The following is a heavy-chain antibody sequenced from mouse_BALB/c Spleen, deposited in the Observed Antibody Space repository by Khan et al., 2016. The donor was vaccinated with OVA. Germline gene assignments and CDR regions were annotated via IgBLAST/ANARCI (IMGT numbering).Heavy chain of an antibody. D-gene: IGHD2-14*01. CDR3: TRGGYGAFGY. CDR2: ISDGGSYT. J-gene: IGHJ3*01. Sequence: EVQLQESGGGLVKPGGSLKLSCAASGFTFSDYYMYWVRQTPEKRLEWVATISDGGSYTYFPDSVEGRFTISRDNAKNNLYLQLISRKSEDTAMYYCTRGGYGAFGYWGQGTLVTVSA. CDR1: GFTFSDYY. V-gene: IGHV5-4*02.